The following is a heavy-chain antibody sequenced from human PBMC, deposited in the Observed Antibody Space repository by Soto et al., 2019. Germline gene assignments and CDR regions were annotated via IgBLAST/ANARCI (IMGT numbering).Heavy chain of an antibody. CDR1: CGSFIGYY. Sequence: SETLSLTCAFYCGSFIGYYWSWIRQPPGKVLEWIGEINHSGSTNYNPSLKSRVTISVDTSKNQFSLKLSSVTAADTAVYYCARHRRYYYGSGSYYYHYGMDVWGQGTTVTVSS. CDR3: ARHRRYYYGSGSYYYHYGMDV. V-gene: IGHV4-34*01. J-gene: IGHJ6*02. D-gene: IGHD3-10*01. CDR2: INHSGST.